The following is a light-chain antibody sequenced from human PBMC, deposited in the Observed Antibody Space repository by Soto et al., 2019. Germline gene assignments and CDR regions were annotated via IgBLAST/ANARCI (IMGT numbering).Light chain of an antibody. V-gene: IGLV2-14*03. CDR1: SSDVGAYNF. J-gene: IGLJ1*01. CDR2: DVD. CDR3: SSYTTTSTDV. Sequence: QSVLAQPPSVSGSPGQSIAISCTGTSSDVGAYNFVSWYQQHPGKAPKLMIYDVDNRPSGVSNRLSGSKSGNTASLTISGLQAEDEADYYCSSYTTTSTDVFGTGTKLTVL.